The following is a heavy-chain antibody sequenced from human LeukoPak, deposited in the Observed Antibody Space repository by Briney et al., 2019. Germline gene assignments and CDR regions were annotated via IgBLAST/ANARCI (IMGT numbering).Heavy chain of an antibody. Sequence: GGSLRLSCAASGFTFSSKWMSWVRQAPGKGLEWVANIKYDGSEKYYVDSVKGRFTISRDNAKNSLYLQMNSLRAEDTAVYYCVREVYFYDDSAMEGGFDIWGHGTVVTVSS. V-gene: IGHV3-7*01. CDR3: VREVYFYDDSAMEGGFDI. D-gene: IGHD3-22*01. CDR2: IKYDGSEK. CDR1: GFTFSSKW. J-gene: IGHJ3*02.